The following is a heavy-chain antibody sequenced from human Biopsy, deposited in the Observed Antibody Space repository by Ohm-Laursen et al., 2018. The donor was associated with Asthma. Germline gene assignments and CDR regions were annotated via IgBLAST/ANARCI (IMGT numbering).Heavy chain of an antibody. J-gene: IGHJ6*02. Sequence: SLRLSCTASGFTFSNYGMHWVRQAPGKGLDWVAVISFDGSNKNYTDSVKGRFTISRDNSKNTLYLQMNSLRAEDTAVYYCAKKITSRGGMDVWGQGTTVTVSS. CDR2: ISFDGSNK. CDR3: AKKITSRGGMDV. D-gene: IGHD5-24*01. V-gene: IGHV3-30*18. CDR1: GFTFSNYG.